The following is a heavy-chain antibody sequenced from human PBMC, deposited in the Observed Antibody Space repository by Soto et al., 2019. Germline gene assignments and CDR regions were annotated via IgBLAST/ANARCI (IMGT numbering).Heavy chain of an antibody. V-gene: IGHV3-9*01. J-gene: IGHJ4*02. CDR2: INWKSDTI. Sequence: GGSLRLSCAASGFAFDGYGVHWVRQAPGKGLEWVSGINWKSDTIGYADSAKGRFTISRDNAKNSLYLQMNSLRAEDTALYYCAKDRGVGSLGFFDYWGQGTLVTVSS. D-gene: IGHD3-16*01. CDR3: AKDRGVGSLGFFDY. CDR1: GFAFDGYG.